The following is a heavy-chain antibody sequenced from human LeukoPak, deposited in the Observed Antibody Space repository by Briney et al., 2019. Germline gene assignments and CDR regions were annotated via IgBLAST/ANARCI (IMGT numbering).Heavy chain of an antibody. V-gene: IGHV1-2*02. Sequence: ASVKVSCKASGHPFPDYYMHWVRQPPGQGLEWMGWINPNSGGTNYAQKFQGRVTMTRDTSISTAYMELSRLRSDDTAVYYCARSPRGVIITYDYWGQGTLVTVSS. CDR1: GHPFPDYY. CDR2: INPNSGGT. CDR3: ARSPRGVIITYDY. J-gene: IGHJ4*02. D-gene: IGHD3-10*01.